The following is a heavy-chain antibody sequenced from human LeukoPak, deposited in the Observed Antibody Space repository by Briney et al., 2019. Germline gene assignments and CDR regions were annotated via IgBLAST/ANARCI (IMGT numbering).Heavy chain of an antibody. D-gene: IGHD3-10*01. CDR3: ARGYGSGSYPIDY. CDR1: GFTFSNYG. J-gene: IGHJ4*02. Sequence: GRSLRLSCAASGFTFSNYGMHWVRQAPGKGLKWVAVIWYDGSNKYYADSVKGRFTISRDNSKNTLYLQMNSLRDDDTAVYHCARGYGSGSYPIDYWGRGTLVTVSS. CDR2: IWYDGSNK. V-gene: IGHV3-33*01.